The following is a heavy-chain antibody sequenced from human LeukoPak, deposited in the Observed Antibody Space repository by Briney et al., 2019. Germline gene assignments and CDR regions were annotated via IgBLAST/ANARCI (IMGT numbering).Heavy chain of an antibody. CDR1: GFTFSSYA. Sequence: PGGSLRLSCGASGFTFSSYAMSRVRQAPGRGLEWVSAIGSGTYYADSVKGRFTISRDNSKNTLYLQMNSLRAEDTAVYCCAKVLAYYFDYWGQGTLVTVSS. CDR2: IGSGT. CDR3: AKVLAYYFDY. J-gene: IGHJ4*02. V-gene: IGHV3-23*01.